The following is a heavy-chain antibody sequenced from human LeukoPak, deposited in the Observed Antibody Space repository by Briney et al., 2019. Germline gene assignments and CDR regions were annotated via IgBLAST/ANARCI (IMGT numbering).Heavy chain of an antibody. CDR3: AGRRITGTTYYFDY. J-gene: IGHJ4*02. Sequence: PSETLSLTCTDSGGSISSYNWSWIRQPAGKGLEWIGRIYTSGSTNYNPSLKSRVTMSVDTSKNQFSLKLSSVTAADTAVYYCAGRRITGTTYYFDYWGQGTLVTVSS. CDR2: IYTSGST. V-gene: IGHV4-4*07. CDR1: GGSISSYN. D-gene: IGHD1-20*01.